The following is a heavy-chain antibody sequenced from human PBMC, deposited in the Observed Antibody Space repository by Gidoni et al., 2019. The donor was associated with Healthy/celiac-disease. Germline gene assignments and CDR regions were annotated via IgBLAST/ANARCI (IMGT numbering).Heavy chain of an antibody. CDR3: ARGNYYDSSGYSGQNWFDP. Sequence: QVQLQESGPGLVKPSETLSLTCAVSGYSLSIGYYWGWIRQPPGKGLEWIGSIYHSGRTYYNPSLKSRVTISVDTSKNQFSLKRSSVTAADTAVYYCARGNYYDSSGYSGQNWFDPWGQGTLVTVSS. CDR1: GYSLSIGYY. CDR2: IYHSGRT. J-gene: IGHJ5*02. D-gene: IGHD3-22*01. V-gene: IGHV4-38-2*01.